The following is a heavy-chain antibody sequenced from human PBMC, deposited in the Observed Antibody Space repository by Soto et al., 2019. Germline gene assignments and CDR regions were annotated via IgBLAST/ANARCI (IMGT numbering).Heavy chain of an antibody. V-gene: IGHV4-39*01. CDR2: IYYSGST. Sequence: SETLSLTCTVSGGSISSSSYYWGWIRQPPGKGLEWIGSIYYSGSTYYNPSLKSRVTISVDTSKNQFSLKLSSVTAADTAVYYCARRIVATISNWFGPWGQGTLVTVSS. J-gene: IGHJ5*02. CDR1: GGSISSSSYY. D-gene: IGHD5-12*01. CDR3: ARRIVATISNWFGP.